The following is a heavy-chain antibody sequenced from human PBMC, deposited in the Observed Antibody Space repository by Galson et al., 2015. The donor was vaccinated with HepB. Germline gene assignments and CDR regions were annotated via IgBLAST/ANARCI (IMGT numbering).Heavy chain of an antibody. CDR3: ARDRAPYCGGDCSLGY. CDR1: GFTFSSYG. D-gene: IGHD2-21*02. J-gene: IGHJ4*01. CDR2: IWYDGSNK. V-gene: IGHV3-33*01. Sequence: SLRLSCAASGFTFSSYGMHWARQAPGKGLEWVAVIWYDGSNKYYADSVKGRFTISRDNSKNTLYLQMNSLRAEDTAVYYCARDRAPYCGGDCSLGYWDHGTLVTVSS.